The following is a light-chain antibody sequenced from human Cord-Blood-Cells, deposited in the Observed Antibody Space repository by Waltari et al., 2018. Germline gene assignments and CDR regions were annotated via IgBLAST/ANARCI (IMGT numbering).Light chain of an antibody. CDR3: QQYNNWPPWT. CDR1: QSVSSN. Sequence: EIVMTQSPATLSVSPEERATLSCRASQSVSSNLAWYQQKPGQAPRLLSYGASTRATGIPARFSGSGSGTEFTLTISSLQSEDFAVYYCQQYNNWPPWTFGQGTKVEIK. V-gene: IGKV3-15*01. J-gene: IGKJ1*01. CDR2: GAS.